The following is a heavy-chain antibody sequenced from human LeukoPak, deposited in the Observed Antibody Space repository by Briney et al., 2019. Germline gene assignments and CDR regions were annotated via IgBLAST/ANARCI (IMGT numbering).Heavy chain of an antibody. J-gene: IGHJ4*02. V-gene: IGHV3-74*03. CDR1: GFTFSSYW. CDR2: IDSDGSNT. CDR3: AKDSSGYSYGIDY. Sequence: GGSLRLSCAASGFTFSSYWMHWVRQAPGKGLVWVSRIDSDGSNTKYADSVKGRFTISRDNAMHTVYLQMNSLRAEDTAVYYCAKDSSGYSYGIDYWGQGTLVTVSS. D-gene: IGHD5-18*01.